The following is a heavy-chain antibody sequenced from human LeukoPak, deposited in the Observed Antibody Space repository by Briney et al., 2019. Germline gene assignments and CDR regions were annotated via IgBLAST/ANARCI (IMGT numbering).Heavy chain of an antibody. Sequence: GGSLRLSCAASGFTFSSYGIHWVRQAPGKGLEWVAFIRYDGTNKWYADSVKGRFTISRDNSKNTLYLQMNSLRVEDMAVYHCAKDRDYGDYPSAYYYYMDVWGKGTTVTVSS. CDR1: GFTFSSYG. CDR3: AKDRDYGDYPSAYYYYMDV. J-gene: IGHJ6*03. CDR2: IRYDGTNK. D-gene: IGHD4-17*01. V-gene: IGHV3-30*02.